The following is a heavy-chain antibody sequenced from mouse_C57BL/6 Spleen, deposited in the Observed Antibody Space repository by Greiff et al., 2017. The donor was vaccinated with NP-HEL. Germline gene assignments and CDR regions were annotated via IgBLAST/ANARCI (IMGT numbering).Heavy chain of an antibody. V-gene: IGHV1-72*01. CDR1: GYTFTSYW. Sequence: VQLQQPGAELVKPGASVKLSCKASGYTFTSYWMHWVKQRPGRGLAWIGRIDPHSGGTKYNEKFKSKATLTVDKPSSTAYMQLSSLTSEDSAVYYWERERFLYYFDYWGRGTTLTVSS. J-gene: IGHJ2*01. CDR3: ERERFLYYFDY. CDR2: IDPHSGGT.